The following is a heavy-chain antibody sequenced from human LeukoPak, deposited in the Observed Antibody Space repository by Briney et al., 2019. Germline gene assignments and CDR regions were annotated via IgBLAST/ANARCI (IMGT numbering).Heavy chain of an antibody. Sequence: PSGTLSLTCAVSGGSISSSNWWSWVRPPPGKGLEWVGEIYHSGSTNYNPSLKSRITISITTSKNQFLLKLSSVTAADTAVYYCAKGYSSSWYLNWFDPWGQGTLVTVSS. CDR2: IYHSGST. D-gene: IGHD6-13*01. CDR1: GGSISSSNW. V-gene: IGHV4-4*02. J-gene: IGHJ5*02. CDR3: AKGYSSSWYLNWFDP.